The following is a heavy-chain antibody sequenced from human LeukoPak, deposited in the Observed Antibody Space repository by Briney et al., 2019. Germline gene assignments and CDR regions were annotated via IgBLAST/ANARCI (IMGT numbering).Heavy chain of an antibody. Sequence: GGSLRLSCAASGFTFSSYSMNWVRQAPGKGLEWVSYISSSSSTIYYADSVKGRFTISRDNAKNSLHLQMNSLRAEDTAVYYCARVSPYYDSSGYYLDYWGQGTLVTVSS. V-gene: IGHV3-48*01. CDR1: GFTFSSYS. J-gene: IGHJ4*02. D-gene: IGHD3-22*01. CDR2: ISSSSSTI. CDR3: ARVSPYYDSSGYYLDY.